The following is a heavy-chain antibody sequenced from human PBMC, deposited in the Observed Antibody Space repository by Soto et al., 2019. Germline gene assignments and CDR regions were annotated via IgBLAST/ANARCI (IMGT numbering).Heavy chain of an antibody. V-gene: IGHV1-3*01. CDR3: AHRPRVYGDYVWFDP. J-gene: IGHJ5*02. Sequence: GASVKVSCKASGYTFTSYAMHWVRQAPGQRLEWMGWINAGNGNTKYSQKFQGRVTITRDTSASTAYMELSSLRSEDTAVYYCAHRPRVYGDYVWFDPWGQGTLVTVSS. CDR2: INAGNGNT. CDR1: GYTFTSYA. D-gene: IGHD4-17*01.